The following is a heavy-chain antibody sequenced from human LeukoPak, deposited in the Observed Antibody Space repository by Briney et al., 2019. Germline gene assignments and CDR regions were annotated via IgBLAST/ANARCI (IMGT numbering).Heavy chain of an antibody. D-gene: IGHD3-22*01. CDR1: GFPFSTYW. CDR3: VKDEYGSSGYLY. Sequence: GGSLRLSCAASGFPFSTYWVQWVRQSPGKGLVWVSRLKSDRISTSYADSVKGRFTISRDNAKNTLYLQMNSLRAEDTAVYSCVKDEYGSSGYLYWGQGILVTASS. V-gene: IGHV3-74*01. CDR2: LKSDRIST. J-gene: IGHJ4*02.